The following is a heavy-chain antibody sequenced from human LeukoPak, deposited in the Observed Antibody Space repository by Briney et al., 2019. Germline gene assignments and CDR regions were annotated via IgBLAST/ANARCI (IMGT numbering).Heavy chain of an antibody. V-gene: IGHV3-23*01. CDR3: AKDGGEGYTGDAFDI. CDR2: ISASGGST. D-gene: IGHD5-24*01. Sequence: PGGSLRLSCAASGFTFSTYAMSWVRQAPGMGLEWVSGISASGGSTFYADSVKGRFTISRDTSKNMVYLQMNSLRAEDTAIYYCAKDGGEGYTGDAFDIWGQGTMVTVSS. CDR1: GFTFSTYA. J-gene: IGHJ3*02.